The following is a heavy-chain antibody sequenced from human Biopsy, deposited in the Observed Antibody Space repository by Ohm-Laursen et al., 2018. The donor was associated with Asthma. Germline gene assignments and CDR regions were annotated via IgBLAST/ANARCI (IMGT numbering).Heavy chain of an antibody. CDR2: IIPIYRTT. Sequence: ESSVKVSCKASGYNFISFAIHWVRQAPGQRLEWMGEIIPIYRTTNYAQKFQGRVTITADESTSTAYMELSSLRADDTAVYYCARGGYYGDRRYHDGMDVWGQGTTVTVSS. CDR3: ARGGYYGDRRYHDGMDV. V-gene: IGHV1-69*01. J-gene: IGHJ6*02. D-gene: IGHD4-17*01. CDR1: GYNFISFA.